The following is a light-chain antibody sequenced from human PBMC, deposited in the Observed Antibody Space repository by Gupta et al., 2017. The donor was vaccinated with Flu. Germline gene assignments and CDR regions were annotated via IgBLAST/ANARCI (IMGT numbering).Light chain of an antibody. CDR2: WAS. Sequence: NCKSSQSVLYSSNNKNYLAWYQQKPGQPPKLLIYWASTRESGVPDRFSGSGSGTDLTLTISSLQAEDVAVYYCQQYYSTPPTFGQGTKVEIK. CDR1: QSVLYSSNNKNY. V-gene: IGKV4-1*01. CDR3: QQYYSTPPT. J-gene: IGKJ1*01.